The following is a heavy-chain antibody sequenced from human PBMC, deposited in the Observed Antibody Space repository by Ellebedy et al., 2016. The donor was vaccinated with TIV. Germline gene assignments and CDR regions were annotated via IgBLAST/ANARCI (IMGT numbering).Heavy chain of an antibody. CDR1: GFTVSSNY. CDR2: IYSGGST. D-gene: IGHD2-15*01. V-gene: IGHV3-66*01. CDR3: ARGVGDCRGASCYALGY. Sequence: PGGSLRLSCAASGFTVSSNYMTWVRQPPGKALEWVSLIYSGGSTYYADSVQGRFTISRDFSKNTLYLQMNRLRDDDTAVYYCARGVGDCRGASCYALGYWGQGTLVTVSS. J-gene: IGHJ4*02.